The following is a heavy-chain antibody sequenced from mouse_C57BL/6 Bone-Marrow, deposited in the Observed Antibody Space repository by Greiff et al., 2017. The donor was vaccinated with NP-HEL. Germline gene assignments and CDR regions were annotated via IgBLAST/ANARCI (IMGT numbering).Heavy chain of an antibody. CDR1: GYSITSGYY. CDR3: ARGGDYYWFAY. CDR2: ISYDGSN. J-gene: IGHJ3*01. Sequence: EVQLQQSGPGLVKPSQSLSLTCSVTGYSITSGYYWNWIRQFPGNKLEWMGYISYDGSNNYNPSLKNRISITRDTSKNQFFLKLNSVTTEDTATYYCARGGDYYWFAYWGQGTLVTVSA. D-gene: IGHD1-1*01. V-gene: IGHV3-6*01.